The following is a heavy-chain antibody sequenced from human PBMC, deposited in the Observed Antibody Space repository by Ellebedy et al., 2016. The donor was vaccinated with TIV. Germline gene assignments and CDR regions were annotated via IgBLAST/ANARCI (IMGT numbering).Heavy chain of an antibody. Sequence: ASVKVSCKASGYTFTGYYMHWVRQAPGQGLEWMGWINPNSGGTNYAQKFQGRVTMTRDTSISTAYMELSRLRSDDTAVYYCARSPSPHIPDFDYWGQGTLVTASS. CDR1: GYTFTGYY. CDR3: ARSPSPHIPDFDY. D-gene: IGHD2-21*01. J-gene: IGHJ4*02. V-gene: IGHV1-2*02. CDR2: INPNSGGT.